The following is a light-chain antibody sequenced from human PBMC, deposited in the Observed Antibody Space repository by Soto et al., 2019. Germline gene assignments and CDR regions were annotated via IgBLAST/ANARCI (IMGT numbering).Light chain of an antibody. CDR1: QSVSSGY. CDR3: QQYGSSRVT. Sequence: EIVLTQSPGTLSLSLGERATLSCRASQSVSSGYLAWYQQKPGQAPRLLIYGASSRATGIPDRFSGSGSGTDFTLTISRLEPEDFAVYYCQQYGSSRVTFGQGTRLEIK. V-gene: IGKV3-20*01. J-gene: IGKJ5*01. CDR2: GAS.